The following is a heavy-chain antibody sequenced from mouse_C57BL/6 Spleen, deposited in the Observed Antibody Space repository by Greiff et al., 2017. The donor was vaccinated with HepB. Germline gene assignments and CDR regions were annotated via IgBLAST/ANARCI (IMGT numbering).Heavy chain of an antibody. J-gene: IGHJ2*01. CDR3: ARGDGSRGDYFDY. CDR1: GYTFTSYW. CDR2: IDPSDSET. D-gene: IGHD1-1*01. Sequence: QVQLKQPGAELVRPGSSVKLSCKASGYTFTSYWMHWVKQRPIQGLEWIGNIDPSDSETHYNQKFKDKATLTVDKSSSTAYMQLSSLTSEDSAVYYCARGDGSRGDYFDYWGQGTTLTVSS. V-gene: IGHV1-52*01.